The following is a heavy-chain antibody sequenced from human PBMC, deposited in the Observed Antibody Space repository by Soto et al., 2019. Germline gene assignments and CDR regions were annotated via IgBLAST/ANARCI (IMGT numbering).Heavy chain of an antibody. CDR2: ISSSSSYI. D-gene: IGHD2-2*01. Sequence: EVQLVESGGGLVKPGGSLRLSCAASGFTFSSYSMNWVRQAPGKGLEWVSSISSSSSYIYYADSVKGRFTISRDNAKNSLYLQMNSLRAEDTAVDYCARDSCSSTSCFDWGQGALVTVSS. J-gene: IGHJ4*02. V-gene: IGHV3-21*01. CDR3: ARDSCSSTSCFD. CDR1: GFTFSSYS.